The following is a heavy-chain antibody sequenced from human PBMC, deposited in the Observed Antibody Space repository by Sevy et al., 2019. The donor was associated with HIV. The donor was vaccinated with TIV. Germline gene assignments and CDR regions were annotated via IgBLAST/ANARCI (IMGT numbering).Heavy chain of an antibody. D-gene: IGHD6-19*01. CDR2: IYYSGST. J-gene: IGHJ5*02. CDR3: ARGAVAGTRGWFDP. Sequence: SETLSLTCTVSGGSISSYYWSWIRQPPGKGLEWIGYIYYSGSTNYNPSLKSRVPISVDTSKNQFSLKLSSVTAADTAVYYCARGAVAGTRGWFDPWGQGTLVTVSS. CDR1: GGSISSYY. V-gene: IGHV4-59*01.